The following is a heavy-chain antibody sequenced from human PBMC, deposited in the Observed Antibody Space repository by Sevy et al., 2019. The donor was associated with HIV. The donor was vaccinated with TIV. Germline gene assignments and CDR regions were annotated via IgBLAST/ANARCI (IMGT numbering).Heavy chain of an antibody. CDR1: YGSIRSYF. CDR3: ARDSVTTPRVVEY. J-gene: IGHJ4*02. Sequence: SETLSLTCNVTYGSIRSYFWTWIRQPPGKGLEWIANVYYTGDTDYNPSLKGRLTVSLDTSKTHFSLKLASVTAADTAIYYCARDSVTTPRVVEYWGQGKLVTVSS. D-gene: IGHD4-17*01. CDR2: VYYTGDT. V-gene: IGHV4-59*01.